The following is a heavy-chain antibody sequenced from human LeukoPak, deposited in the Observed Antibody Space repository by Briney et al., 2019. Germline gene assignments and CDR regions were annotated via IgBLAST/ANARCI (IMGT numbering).Heavy chain of an antibody. CDR1: GFTLSRYG. CDR2: INSEGSST. Sequence: GGSLRLSCAASGFTLSRYGMNWVRQAPGKGLVWVSRINSEGSSTTYADSVKGRFTISRDNSKNTLYLQMKSLRAEDTAVYYCARDKSPSSSALDYWGQGTLVTVSS. D-gene: IGHD6-6*01. CDR3: ARDKSPSSSALDY. V-gene: IGHV3-74*01. J-gene: IGHJ4*02.